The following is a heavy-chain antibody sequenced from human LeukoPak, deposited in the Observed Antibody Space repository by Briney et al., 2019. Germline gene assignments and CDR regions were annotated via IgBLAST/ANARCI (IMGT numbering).Heavy chain of an antibody. J-gene: IGHJ4*02. CDR2: ISSSSSYI. CDR3: ARTHCSGGSCPLSH. D-gene: IGHD2-15*01. CDR1: GLTVSSYA. Sequence: GGSLRLSCGASGLTVSSYAMSWVRQAPGKGLEWVAYISSSSSYIHHVDSVKGRFTISRDNAKNSLYLQMNSLRGEDTAVYYCARTHCSGGSCPLSHWGQGTLVTVSS. V-gene: IGHV3-21*01.